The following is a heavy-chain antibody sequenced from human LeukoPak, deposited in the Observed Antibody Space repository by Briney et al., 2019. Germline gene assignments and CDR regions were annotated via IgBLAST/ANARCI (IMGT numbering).Heavy chain of an antibody. CDR3: ASGRGGVINQLLDY. CDR2: IYYSGST. Sequence: SGTLSLTCTVSGGSISSYYWSWIRQPPGKGLEWIGYIYYSGSTNYNPSLKSRVTISVDTSKNQFSLKLSSVTAADTAVYYCASGRGGVINQLLDYWGQGTLVTVSS. J-gene: IGHJ4*02. V-gene: IGHV4-59*01. CDR1: GGSISSYY. D-gene: IGHD3-16*02.